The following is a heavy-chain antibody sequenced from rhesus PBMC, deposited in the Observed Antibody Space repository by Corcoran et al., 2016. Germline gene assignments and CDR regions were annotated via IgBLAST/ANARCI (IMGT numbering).Heavy chain of an antibody. CDR1: GGSISGYYY. CDR3: ASGGSSSYYQRNAFDF. D-gene: IGHD3-16*01. J-gene: IGHJ3*01. V-gene: IGHV4S14*01. Sequence: QVQLQESGPGLVKPSETLSLTCAVSGGSISGYYYWSWIRQPPGKGLEWIGIFYGSGGSNYLNPSLKGRVSLVVDTSKKQFSLKLSSVAAADTAVYYCASGGSSSYYQRNAFDFWGQGLRVTISS. CDR2: FYGSGGSN.